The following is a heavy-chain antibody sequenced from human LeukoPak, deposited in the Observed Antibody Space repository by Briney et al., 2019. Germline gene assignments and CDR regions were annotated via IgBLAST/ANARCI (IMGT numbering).Heavy chain of an antibody. J-gene: IGHJ4*02. CDR1: GFTVSNNY. D-gene: IGHD7-27*01. CDR3: ARDLNWETY. Sequence: GGSLRLSCAASGFTVSNNYMSWVRQAPGKGLEWVANIKTDGSLIYYVDSVKGRFTISRDNAKNSLYLQMNSLRVEDTAVYYCARDLNWETYWGQGTLVSVSS. CDR2: IKTDGSLI. V-gene: IGHV3-7*01.